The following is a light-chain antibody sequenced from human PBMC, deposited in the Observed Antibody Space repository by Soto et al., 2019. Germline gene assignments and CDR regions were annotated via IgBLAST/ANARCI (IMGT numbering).Light chain of an antibody. CDR3: QQRSNWPWT. J-gene: IGKJ1*01. CDR2: GGS. V-gene: IGKV3-11*01. CDR1: QSVNIN. Sequence: EVVLTQSPATLSLSPGERASLSCRASQSVNINLAWYQQKPGQAPRLLIYGGSSRATGIPDRFSGSGSGTDFTLTISSLEPEDFAVYYCQQRSNWPWTFGQGTKVDIK.